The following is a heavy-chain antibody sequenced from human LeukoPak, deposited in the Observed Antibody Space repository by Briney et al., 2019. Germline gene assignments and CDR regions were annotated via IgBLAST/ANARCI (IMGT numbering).Heavy chain of an antibody. CDR1: GYSISSGYY. CDR3: AREGGYSGSYYFY. Sequence: SETLSLTCTVSGYSISSGYYWGWIRQPPGKGLEWIGSIYHSGSTYYNPSLKSRVTISVDTSKNQFSLKLSSVTAADTAVYYCAREGGYSGSYYFYWGQGTLVTVSS. D-gene: IGHD1-26*01. V-gene: IGHV4-38-2*02. CDR2: IYHSGST. J-gene: IGHJ4*02.